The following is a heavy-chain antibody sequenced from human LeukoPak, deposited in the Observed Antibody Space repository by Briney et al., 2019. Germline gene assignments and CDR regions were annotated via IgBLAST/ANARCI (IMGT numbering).Heavy chain of an antibody. J-gene: IGHJ4*01. V-gene: IGHV3-74*03. D-gene: IGHD3-9*01. CDR2: IRPEGTTT. CDR1: GFTFSTYW. CDR3: ARDLDWILFDY. Sequence: GGSLRLSCAASGFTFSTYWMHWVRQAPGKGLVWASRIRPEGTTTAYADSVKGRFTISRDNAKNTLFLQMNSLSAEDTAVYYCARDLDWILFDYWGQGTLVTVSS.